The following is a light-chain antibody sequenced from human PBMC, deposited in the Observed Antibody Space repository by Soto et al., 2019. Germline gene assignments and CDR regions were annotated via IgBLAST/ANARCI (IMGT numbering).Light chain of an antibody. CDR2: GAS. Sequence: EIVLTQSPGTLSLSPGERATLSCRASQSVSSSYLAWYQQKPGQAPRLLIYGASSRATGIPHRFSGSGSRTYFTLTSSRLEPEDFAVYYCQQYGSSPLTFGGGTKVEIK. CDR3: QQYGSSPLT. V-gene: IGKV3-20*01. J-gene: IGKJ4*01. CDR1: QSVSSSY.